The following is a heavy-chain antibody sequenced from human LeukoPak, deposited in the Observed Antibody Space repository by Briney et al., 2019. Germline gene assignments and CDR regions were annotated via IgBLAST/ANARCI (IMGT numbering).Heavy chain of an antibody. J-gene: IGHJ5*02. CDR2: IIPIFGTA. CDR1: GYTFTSYG. V-gene: IGHV1-69*05. CDR3: ARDRRYSYGLGWFDP. D-gene: IGHD5-18*01. Sequence: PGASVKVSCKASGYTFTSYGISWVRQAPGQGLEWMGGIIPIFGTANYAQKFQGRVTITTDESTSTAYMELSSLRSEDTAVYYCARDRRYSYGLGWFDPWGQGTLVTVSS.